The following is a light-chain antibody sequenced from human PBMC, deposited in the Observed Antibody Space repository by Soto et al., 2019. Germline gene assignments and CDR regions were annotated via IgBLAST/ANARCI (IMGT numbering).Light chain of an antibody. CDR1: QSIGNY. V-gene: IGKV3-11*01. Sequence: EMGWTQSPATLSLSPGERASLSGRASQSIGNYLYGYQQKPCQAPRLLIFDSSNRATGIPPRFSGSGSGTDFTLTISTLQHEDFGVYSCHQRTSWPPCTFGQGTKLEI. CDR2: DSS. J-gene: IGKJ2*02. CDR3: HQRTSWPPCT.